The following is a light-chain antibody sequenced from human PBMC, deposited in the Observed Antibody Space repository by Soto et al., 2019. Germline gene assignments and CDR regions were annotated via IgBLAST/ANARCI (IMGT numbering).Light chain of an antibody. CDR1: QSVSRY. Sequence: EIVLTQSPATLSLSPGERATLSCRASQSVSRYLAWYQQKPGQAPKVLIYRASSRATGIPDRFSGSGSGTDFTLTISRLEPEDFAVYYCQQYGSSPLTFGGGTKVDIK. V-gene: IGKV3-20*01. CDR3: QQYGSSPLT. CDR2: RAS. J-gene: IGKJ4*01.